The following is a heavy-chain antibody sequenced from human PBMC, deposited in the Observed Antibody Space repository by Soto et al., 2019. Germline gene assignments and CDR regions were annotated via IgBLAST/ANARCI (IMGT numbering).Heavy chain of an antibody. V-gene: IGHV3-23*01. CDR2: IIDSGGYT. Sequence: GSLRLSCAASGFTFSSSTMNWVRQAPGKGLEWVSAIIDSGGYTYYADSVKGRFTISRDNSKNTLYLQMNSLRAEDTALYYCAKETYYYYGMDAWGQGTTVTVSS. CDR3: AKETYYYYGMDA. CDR1: GFTFSSST. J-gene: IGHJ6*02.